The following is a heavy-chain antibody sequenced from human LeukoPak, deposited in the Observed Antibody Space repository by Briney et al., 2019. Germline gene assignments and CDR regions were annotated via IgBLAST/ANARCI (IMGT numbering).Heavy chain of an antibody. V-gene: IGHV3-66*01. D-gene: IGHD3-3*01. Sequence: GGSLRLSCAASGFTVSSNYMSWVRQAPGKGLEWVSVIYSGGSTYYADSVKGRFTISRDNSKNTLYLQMNSLRAEDTAVYYCAKDRQRFLEWLYPGFGYWGQGTLVTVSS. CDR2: IYSGGST. CDR1: GFTVSSNY. J-gene: IGHJ4*02. CDR3: AKDRQRFLEWLYPGFGY.